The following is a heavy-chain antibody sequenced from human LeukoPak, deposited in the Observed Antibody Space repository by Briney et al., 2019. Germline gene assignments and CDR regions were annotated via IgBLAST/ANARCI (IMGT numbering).Heavy chain of an antibody. Sequence: PGGSLRLSCAASGFTVSSNYMSWVRQAPGKGLEWVSVIYSGGSTYYADSVKGRFTISRDNFKNTPYLQMNSLRAEDTAVYYCAKPLGVYYDSSGYHLGYWGQGTLVTVSS. CDR1: GFTVSSNY. D-gene: IGHD3-22*01. CDR2: IYSGGST. J-gene: IGHJ4*02. V-gene: IGHV3-66*04. CDR3: AKPLGVYYDSSGYHLGY.